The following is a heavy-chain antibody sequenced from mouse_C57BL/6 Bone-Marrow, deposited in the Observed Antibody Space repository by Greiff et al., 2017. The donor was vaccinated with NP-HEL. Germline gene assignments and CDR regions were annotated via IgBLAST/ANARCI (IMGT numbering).Heavy chain of an antibody. J-gene: IGHJ2*01. CDR2: IYPSDSET. D-gene: IGHD3-3*01. Sequence: VQLQQPGAELVRPGSSVKLSCKASGYTFTSYWMDWVKQRPGQGLEWIGNIYPSDSETTYNQKFKDKATLTVDKSSSTAYMQLSSLTSEDSAVYYCARKGGQLSYFDYWGQGTTLTVSS. CDR3: ARKGGQLSYFDY. CDR1: GYTFTSYW. V-gene: IGHV1-61*01.